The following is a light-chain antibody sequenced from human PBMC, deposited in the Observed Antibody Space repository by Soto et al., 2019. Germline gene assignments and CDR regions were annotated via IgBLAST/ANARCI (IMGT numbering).Light chain of an antibody. CDR1: QSVSSN. CDR2: RAS. J-gene: IGKJ2*01. Sequence: EIVMTQSPATLSVSPGERATLSCRASQSVSSNLAWYQQKPGQAPRLLIYRASTRATGSPARFSGSGSGTEYTLTITSLQSEDFAVYYCQQYNNWPSYTSGQWTKLEI. V-gene: IGKV3-15*01. CDR3: QQYNNWPSYT.